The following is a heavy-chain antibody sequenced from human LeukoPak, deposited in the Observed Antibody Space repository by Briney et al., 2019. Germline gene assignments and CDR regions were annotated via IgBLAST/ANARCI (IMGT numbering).Heavy chain of an antibody. CDR2: ISASNGNT. J-gene: IGHJ4*02. D-gene: IGHD3-22*01. CDR1: GYTFTGYG. CDR3: ARDLHPGLDYYDSSGYGGDY. V-gene: IGHV1-18*01. Sequence: VASVKVSCKTSGYTFTGYGINWVRQAPGQGLEWMGWISASNGNTNYAQKLQCRVTMTTDTSTSTAYMELRSLRSDDTAVYFCARDLHPGLDYYDSSGYGGDYWGQGTLVTVSS.